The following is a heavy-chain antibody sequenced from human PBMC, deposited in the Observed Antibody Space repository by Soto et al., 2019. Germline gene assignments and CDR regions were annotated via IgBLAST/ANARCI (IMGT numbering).Heavy chain of an antibody. Sequence: QVQLVQSGAEVKKPGSSVKVSCKASGGTFSSYTISWVRQAPGQGLEWMGRIIPILGIANYAQKFQGRVTITADKSTSTAYMELSSLRSEDTAVYYCAVKGGCSGGSCYGQAPYYYYYMDVWGKGTTVTVSS. D-gene: IGHD2-15*01. J-gene: IGHJ6*03. CDR3: AVKGGCSGGSCYGQAPYYYYYMDV. CDR1: GGTFSSYT. V-gene: IGHV1-69*02. CDR2: IIPILGIA.